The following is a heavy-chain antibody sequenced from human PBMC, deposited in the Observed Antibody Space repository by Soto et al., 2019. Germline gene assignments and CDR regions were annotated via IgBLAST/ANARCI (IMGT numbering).Heavy chain of an antibody. CDR3: AKSVPLFYDSSGPDASAI. V-gene: IGHV3-23*01. CDR2: ISGSGGST. D-gene: IGHD3-22*01. J-gene: IGHJ3*02. Sequence: GGSLRLSCAASGFTFSSYAMSWVRQAPGKGLEWVSAISGSGGSTYYADSVKGRFTISRDNSKNTLYLQMNSLRAEDTAVYYCAKSVPLFYDSSGPDASAIWGQETMVTLSS. CDR1: GFTFSSYA.